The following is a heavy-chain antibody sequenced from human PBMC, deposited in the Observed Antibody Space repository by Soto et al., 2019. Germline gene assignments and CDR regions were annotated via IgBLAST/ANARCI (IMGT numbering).Heavy chain of an antibody. D-gene: IGHD6-13*01. J-gene: IGHJ4*02. Sequence: GGSMRISCAASGLTFCYYWMHWVRQAPGKGLVWVSRINGDGSEIGYADSVKGRFTISRDNAKNTVYLQMNSLRTEDTAVYYCVRENGAAAGYWGQGILVTVSS. CDR1: GLTFCYYW. CDR2: INGDGSEI. V-gene: IGHV3-74*01. CDR3: VRENGAAAGY.